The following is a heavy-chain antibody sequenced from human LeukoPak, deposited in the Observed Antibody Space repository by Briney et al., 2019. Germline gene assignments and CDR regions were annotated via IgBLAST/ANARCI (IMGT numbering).Heavy chain of an antibody. J-gene: IGHJ4*02. D-gene: IGHD6-13*01. V-gene: IGHV1-2*02. CDR2: INPNSGGT. CDR3: ARDHDSSSWFSSFDE. Sequence: ASVKVSCKTSGYTFTDYYMHLVRQAPGQGLEWMGWINPNSGGTNYAQKFQGRVTMTRDTYISTAYMELSRLRSDDTAVYYCARDHDSSSWFSSFDEWGQGTLVTVSS. CDR1: GYTFTDYY.